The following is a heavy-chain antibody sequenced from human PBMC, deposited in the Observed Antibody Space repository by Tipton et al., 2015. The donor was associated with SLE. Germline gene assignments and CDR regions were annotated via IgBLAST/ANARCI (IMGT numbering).Heavy chain of an antibody. Sequence: TLSLTCAVYGGSFSGYYWSWIRQPPGKGLEWIGEINHSGSTTYNPSLKSRVTISIDTSKNQFSLKLSSVTAADTAVYYCARGLSSLVGFYSYYYMDVWGKGTTVTVSS. CDR2: INHSGST. CDR1: GGSFSGYY. D-gene: IGHD2-8*02. V-gene: IGHV4-34*01. CDR3: ARGLSSLVGFYSYYYMDV. J-gene: IGHJ6*03.